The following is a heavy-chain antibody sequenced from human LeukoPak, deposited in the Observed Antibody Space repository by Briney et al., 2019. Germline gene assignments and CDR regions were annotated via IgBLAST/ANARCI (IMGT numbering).Heavy chain of an antibody. J-gene: IGHJ3*01. CDR2: ISSSGSTI. V-gene: IGHV3-48*03. D-gene: IGHD3-3*01. CDR1: GFTFSSYE. Sequence: GGSLRLSCAASGFTFSSYEMDWVRQAPGKGLEWVSYISSSGSTIYYADSVKGRFTISRDNAKNSLYLQMNSLRAEDTALYYCAKCDFWSANDFFDVWGQGTMVTVSS. CDR3: AKCDFWSANDFFDV.